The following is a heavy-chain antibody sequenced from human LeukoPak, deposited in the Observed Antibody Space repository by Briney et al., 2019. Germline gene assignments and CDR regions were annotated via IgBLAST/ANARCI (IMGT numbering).Heavy chain of an antibody. CDR3: ARHSHRRWWYYDSSGSTNPRDAFDI. D-gene: IGHD3-22*01. CDR1: GGSFSGYY. CDR2: INHSGST. V-gene: IGHV4-34*01. J-gene: IGHJ3*02. Sequence: SETLSLTCAVYGGSFSGYYWSWIRQPPGKGLEWIGEINHSGSTNYNPSLKSRVTISVDTSKNQFSLKLSSVTAADTAVYYCARHSHRRWWYYDSSGSTNPRDAFDIWGQGTMVTVSS.